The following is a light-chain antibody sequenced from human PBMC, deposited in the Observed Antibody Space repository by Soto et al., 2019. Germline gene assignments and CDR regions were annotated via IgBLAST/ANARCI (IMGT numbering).Light chain of an antibody. J-gene: IGKJ2*01. V-gene: IGKV3-20*01. CDR3: QQYGSSPPYT. CDR1: QTVSNNY. CDR2: GSS. Sequence: EVVLTQSPGTLSLSPGERATLSCRASQTVSNNYLAWYQLRPGQAPRLLIFGSSDRAAGIPDRFSGSGSGTDFNLPISRLEPEDVAVYYCQQYGSSPPYTFGQGTKLEIK.